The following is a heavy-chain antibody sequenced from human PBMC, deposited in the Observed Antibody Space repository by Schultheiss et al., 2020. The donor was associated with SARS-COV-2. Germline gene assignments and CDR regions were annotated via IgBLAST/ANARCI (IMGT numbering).Heavy chain of an antibody. V-gene: IGHV3-30*03. D-gene: IGHD3-10*01. CDR2: ISKDGSSE. CDR3: ARAVTMVQGVPFDY. CDR1: GLSFTTYG. Sequence: GGSLRLSCAASGLSFTTYGMHWVRQAPGKGLEWVAVISKDGSSEYYTDSVKGRFTISRDNSKNTLHLQMNSLRAEDTAVYYCARAVTMVQGVPFDYWGQGTLVTVSS. J-gene: IGHJ4*02.